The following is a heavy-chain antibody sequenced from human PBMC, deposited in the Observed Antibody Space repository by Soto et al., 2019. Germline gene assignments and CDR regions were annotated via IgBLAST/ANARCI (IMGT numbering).Heavy chain of an antibody. CDR1: GFNFSTYS. Sequence: GGSLRLSCAASGFNFSTYSMNWVRQAPGKGLEWVTYISSNNCTIYYADSVKGRFNISRDSAKNSLYLQMNSLRAEDTAVYYGARRALDWYFDLWGRGTLVTVSS. D-gene: IGHD6-13*01. CDR3: ARRALDWYFDL. J-gene: IGHJ2*01. CDR2: ISSNNCTI. V-gene: IGHV3-48*04.